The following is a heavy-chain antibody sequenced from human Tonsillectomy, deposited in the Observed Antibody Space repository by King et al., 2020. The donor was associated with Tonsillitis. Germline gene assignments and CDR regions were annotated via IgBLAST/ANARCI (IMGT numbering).Heavy chain of an antibody. CDR3: VRRRGYDSSGYFDY. V-gene: IGHV3-30*03. D-gene: IGHD3-22*01. CDR1: GFAFGDFG. CDR2: LSHEKSIE. Sequence: QVQLVESGGGVVQPGKSLRLSCVASGFAFGDFGMHWVRQAPGKGLEWVAFLSHEKSIEHYSDYVKGRFSISRDNSKNSLFLQMNNLRAEDTAVYYCVRRRGYDSSGYFDYWGQGTLVTVSS. J-gene: IGHJ4*02.